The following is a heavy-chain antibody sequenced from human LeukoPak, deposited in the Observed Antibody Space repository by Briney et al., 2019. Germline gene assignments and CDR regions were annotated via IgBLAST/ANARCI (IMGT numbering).Heavy chain of an antibody. CDR1: GFTFSDSF. V-gene: IGHV3-11*01. CDR2: ISSRSRTT. CDR3: ARHSQQLVFSPFDY. Sequence: GGSLRLSCEASGFTFSDSFMSWIRQAPGKGLAWIAYISSRSRTTHYADSVKGRFTISRDNAKSSLFLQMDSLRAKDTAVYYCARHSQQLVFSPFDYWGQGSVVTVSS. D-gene: IGHD6-6*01. J-gene: IGHJ4*02.